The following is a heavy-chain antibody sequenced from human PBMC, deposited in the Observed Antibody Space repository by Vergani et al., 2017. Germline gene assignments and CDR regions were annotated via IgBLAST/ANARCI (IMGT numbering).Heavy chain of an antibody. CDR2: IRYDGSNK. J-gene: IGHJ4*02. CDR1: GFTFSSYG. Sequence: VQLVESGGGLVKPGGSLRLSCAASGFTFSSYGMHWVRQAPGKGLEWVAFIRYDGSNKYYADSVKGRFTISRDNSKNTLYLQMNSLRAEDTAVYYCAKDRYYYDSSGYWVYWGQGTLVTVSS. D-gene: IGHD3-22*01. V-gene: IGHV3-30*02. CDR3: AKDRYYYDSSGYWVY.